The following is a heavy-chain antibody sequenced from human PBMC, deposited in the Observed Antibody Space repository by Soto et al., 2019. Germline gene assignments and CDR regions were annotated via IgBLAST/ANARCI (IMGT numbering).Heavy chain of an antibody. Sequence: QVQLQESGPGLVKPSQTLSLTCTVSGGSISSGGYYWSWIRQHPGKGLECIGYIYHSGTTYYNPSLTSRVTISVDTSKNQFSLKLTSVTAADTALYYCARVRGHQLLGWFDPWGQGTLVTVSS. J-gene: IGHJ5*02. CDR3: ARVRGHQLLGWFDP. CDR2: IYHSGTT. CDR1: GGSISSGGYY. D-gene: IGHD2-2*01. V-gene: IGHV4-31*03.